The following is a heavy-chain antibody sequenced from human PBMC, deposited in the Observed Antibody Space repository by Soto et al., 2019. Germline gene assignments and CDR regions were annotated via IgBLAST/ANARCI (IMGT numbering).Heavy chain of an antibody. V-gene: IGHV1-18*01. J-gene: IGHJ6*02. CDR3: AREGSSPYYYYGMDV. D-gene: IGHD2-15*01. Sequence: QVQLVQSGAEVKKPGASVKVSCKASGYSFTTYGIAWVRQSPGQGLEWMGWISTYNGDTDYAQNLQGRVIMTTDTSTTTAYMELRSLRSDDTAVYYGAREGSSPYYYYGMDVWGQGTTVSVSS. CDR2: ISTYNGDT. CDR1: GYSFTTYG.